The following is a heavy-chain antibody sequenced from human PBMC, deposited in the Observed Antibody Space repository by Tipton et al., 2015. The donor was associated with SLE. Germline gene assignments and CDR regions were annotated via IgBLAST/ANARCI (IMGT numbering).Heavy chain of an antibody. CDR3: ARGMGSSWYWGYYYYGMDV. CDR2: IYHSGST. J-gene: IGHJ6*02. D-gene: IGHD6-13*01. V-gene: IGHV4-34*01. CDR1: GGSFSSYY. Sequence: GLVKPSETLSLTCGVCGGSFSSYYWSWIRQPPGKGLEWIGEIYHSGSTHYNPSLKSRVTLSVDTSKNQFSLKLSSVTAADTAVYYCARGMGSSWYWGYYYYGMDVWGQGTTVTVSS.